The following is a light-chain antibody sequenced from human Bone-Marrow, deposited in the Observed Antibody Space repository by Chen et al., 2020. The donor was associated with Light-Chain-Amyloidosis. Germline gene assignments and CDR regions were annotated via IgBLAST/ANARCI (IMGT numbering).Light chain of an antibody. V-gene: IGLV3-25*03. CDR3: QSADSSGTYEVI. J-gene: IGLJ2*01. CDR2: RET. Sequence: SYELTQPPSVSVSPGQTASITSSGDELPTKYAYWYQQTAVQGPVLVIHRETERPSGNAERVSGSSAGTTDTLTISGGQAEDEADYHCQSADSSGTYEVIFGGGTKLTVL. CDR1: ELPTKY.